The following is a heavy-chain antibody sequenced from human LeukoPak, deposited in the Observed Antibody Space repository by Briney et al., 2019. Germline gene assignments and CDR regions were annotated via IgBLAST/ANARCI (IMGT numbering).Heavy chain of an antibody. V-gene: IGHV4-59*01. CDR2: MYYSGSA. D-gene: IGHD4-23*01. Sequence: SETLSLTCTVSGGFISSYYWSWIRQPPGKGLERIRYMYYSGSANYNPSLKSRVTISADTSKNQFSLKLRSVTAADTAVYYCARGLRDYGGNNYYYYMDVWGKGTTVTVSS. J-gene: IGHJ6*03. CDR3: ARGLRDYGGNNYYYYMDV. CDR1: GGFISSYY.